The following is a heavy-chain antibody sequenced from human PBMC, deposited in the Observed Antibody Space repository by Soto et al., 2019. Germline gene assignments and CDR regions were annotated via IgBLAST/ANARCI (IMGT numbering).Heavy chain of an antibody. J-gene: IGHJ4*02. CDR3: ARGYGSGTYYEH. V-gene: IGHV1-46*01. Sequence: ASVKASCKTSGYSLTNYFLHWVRQAPGQGLEWMGIINPSDGSTRYAQRIQGRVTMARDTSTGTVYMELSSVRSEDTAVYYCARGYGSGTYYEHWGQGTLVTVS. CDR1: GYSLTNYF. D-gene: IGHD3-10*01. CDR2: INPSDGST.